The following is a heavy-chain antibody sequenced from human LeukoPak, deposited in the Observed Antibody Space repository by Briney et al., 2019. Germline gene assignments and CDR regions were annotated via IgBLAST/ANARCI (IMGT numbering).Heavy chain of an antibody. CDR3: ARVKPGVLTRFDP. V-gene: IGHV1-18*01. D-gene: IGHD4/OR15-4a*01. CDR1: GYTFTSYG. CDR2: INAYNGNT. J-gene: IGHJ5*02. Sequence: GASVKVSCKASGYTFTSYGISWVRQAPGQGLEWMGWINAYNGNTNYAQKLQGRVTMTPDTSTSTAYMELRSLRSDDTAVYYCARVKPGVLTRFDPWGQGTLVTVSS.